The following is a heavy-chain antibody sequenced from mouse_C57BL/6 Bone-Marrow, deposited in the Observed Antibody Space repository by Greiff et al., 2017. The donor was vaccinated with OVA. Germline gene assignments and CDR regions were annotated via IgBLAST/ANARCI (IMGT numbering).Heavy chain of an antibody. V-gene: IGHV1-81*01. CDR3: ATNCYCRDFDY. CDR2: IYPRSGNT. Sequence: VQLQQSGAELARPGASVKLSCKASGSTFTSYGIRWVKQRTGQGLEWIGEIYPRSGNTYSNEKFKGKATLTAAKSSSTAYMEIRSLTSEDSAVYFCATNCYCRDFDYWGQGTTLTVSS. CDR1: GSTFTSYG. D-gene: IGHD2-14*01. J-gene: IGHJ2*01.